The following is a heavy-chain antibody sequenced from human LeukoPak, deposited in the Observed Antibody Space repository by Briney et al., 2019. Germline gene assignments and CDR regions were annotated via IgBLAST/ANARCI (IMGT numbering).Heavy chain of an antibody. CDR3: ARDLFYGGPTVANDEPDY. D-gene: IGHD4-23*01. CDR1: GGFISSSSYY. Sequence: PSETLSLTCTVSGGFISSSSYYWGWIRQPPGKGLERIGSIYYSGSTYYNPSLKSRVTISVDTSKNQFSLKLSSVTAADTAVYYCARDLFYGGPTVANDEPDYWGQGTLVTVSS. V-gene: IGHV4-39*07. J-gene: IGHJ4*02. CDR2: IYYSGST.